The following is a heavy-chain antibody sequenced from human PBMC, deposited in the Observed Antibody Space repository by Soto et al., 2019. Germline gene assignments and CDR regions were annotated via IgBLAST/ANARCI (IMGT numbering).Heavy chain of an antibody. CDR3: AKFAAGYATPYYYYYYMDV. CDR2: ISGSGGST. D-gene: IGHD2-2*01. CDR1: GFTFSSYA. V-gene: IGHV3-23*01. Sequence: PGGSLRLSCAASGFTFSSYAMSWVRQAPGKGLEWVSAISGSGGSTYYADSVKGRFTISRDNSKNTLYLQMNSLRAEDTAVYYCAKFAAGYATPYYYYYYMDVWGKGTTVTVSS. J-gene: IGHJ6*03.